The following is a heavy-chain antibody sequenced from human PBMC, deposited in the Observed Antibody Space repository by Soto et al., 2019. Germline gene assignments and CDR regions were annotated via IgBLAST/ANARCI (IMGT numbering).Heavy chain of an antibody. CDR3: ARWDYGYYARFDY. V-gene: IGHV1-8*01. Sequence: QVQLVQSGAEVKKSGASVKVSCKASGYTFTSHDINWVRQATGQGLEWMGWMNPNSGNTGYAQKFQGRVTMTRNTSISTAYLELSSLRSEDTAVYYCARWDYGYYARFDYWGQGPLVTVSS. D-gene: IGHD4-17*01. CDR1: GYTFTSHD. CDR2: MNPNSGNT. J-gene: IGHJ4*02.